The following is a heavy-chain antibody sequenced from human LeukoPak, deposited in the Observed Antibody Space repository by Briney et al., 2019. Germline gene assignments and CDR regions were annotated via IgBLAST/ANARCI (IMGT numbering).Heavy chain of an antibody. CDR1: GFTFSIYG. CDR3: VRDLPENWQLVPLLDY. V-gene: IGHV3-23*01. Sequence: GGTLRLSCAASGFTFSIYGMSWVRQAPGRGLEWVSAMSGSGGSTYYADSVKGRFTISRDNSKNRLDLQMNSLRPEDTAVYYCVRDLPENWQLVPLLDYWGQGTLVTVSS. J-gene: IGHJ4*02. D-gene: IGHD6-6*01. CDR2: MSGSGGST.